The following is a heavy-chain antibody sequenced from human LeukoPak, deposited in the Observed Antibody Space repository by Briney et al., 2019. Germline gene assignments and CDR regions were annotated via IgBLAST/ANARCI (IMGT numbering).Heavy chain of an antibody. V-gene: IGHV3-30*02. Sequence: GGSLRLSCAASGFTFSSYGMHWVRQAPGKGLEWVAFIRYDGSNKYYADSVKARFTISRDNSKNTLYLQMNSMSAEDTAVYSCAKVLAVVGRAFAYFDSWGQGTLVTVSS. D-gene: IGHD6-19*01. J-gene: IGHJ4*02. CDR1: GFTFSSYG. CDR2: IRYDGSNK. CDR3: AKVLAVVGRAFAYFDS.